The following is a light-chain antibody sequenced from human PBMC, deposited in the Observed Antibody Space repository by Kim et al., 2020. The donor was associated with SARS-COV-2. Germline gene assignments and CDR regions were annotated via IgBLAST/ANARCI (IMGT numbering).Light chain of an antibody. J-gene: IGKJ3*01. V-gene: IGKV2-28*01. Sequence: QSPQLLIYLGSNRASGVPDRFSGSGSDTDFTLKISRVEPEDVGIYYCMEVLQAPFTFGPGTKVDIK. CDR2: LGS. CDR3: MEVLQAPFT.